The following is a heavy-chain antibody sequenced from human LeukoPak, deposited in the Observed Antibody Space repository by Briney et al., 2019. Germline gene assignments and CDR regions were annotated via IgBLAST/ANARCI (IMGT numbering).Heavy chain of an antibody. CDR2: IYYSGST. J-gene: IGHJ4*02. D-gene: IGHD5-24*01. CDR1: GGSISSSTFY. Sequence: SETLSLTCTVSGGSISSSTFYWGWIRQPPGKGLEWIGSIYYSGSTYYNPSLKSRVSISVDTSKNQFSLKLTSVTAADTAVYYCARGPRWLQDYFNYWGQGTLVTVSS. CDR3: ARGPRWLQDYFNY. V-gene: IGHV4-39*07.